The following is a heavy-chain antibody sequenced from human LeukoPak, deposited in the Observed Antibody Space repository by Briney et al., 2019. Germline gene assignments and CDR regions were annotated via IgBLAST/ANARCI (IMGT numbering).Heavy chain of an antibody. CDR2: IYHSGST. CDR1: GGSISSSNW. CDR3: ARDWPHDYGDELHYYGMDV. Sequence: SGTLSLTCAVSGGSISSSNWWSWVRQPPGKGLEWIGEIYHSGSTNYNPSLKSRVTISVDKSKNQFSLKLSSATAADTAVYYCARDWPHDYGDELHYYGMDVWGQGTTVTVSS. D-gene: IGHD4-17*01. V-gene: IGHV4-4*02. J-gene: IGHJ6*02.